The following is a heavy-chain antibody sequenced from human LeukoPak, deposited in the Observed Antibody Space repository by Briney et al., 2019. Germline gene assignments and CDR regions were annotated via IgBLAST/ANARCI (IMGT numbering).Heavy chain of an antibody. CDR1: GFTFSSHW. Sequence: GGSLRPSCAGSGFTFSSHWMSWVRQAPGKGLEWVANIKPDGSEKYYLDSVKGRFTISRDNAKNSVYLQMDSLRAEDTAVYYCVRWNYWGQGTLVTVSS. J-gene: IGHJ4*02. CDR2: IKPDGSEK. V-gene: IGHV3-7*05. CDR3: VRWNY.